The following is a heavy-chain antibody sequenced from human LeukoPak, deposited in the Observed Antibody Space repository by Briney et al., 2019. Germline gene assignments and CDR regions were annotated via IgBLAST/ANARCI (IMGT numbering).Heavy chain of an antibody. J-gene: IGHJ3*02. CDR3: ARDRGGAFDI. Sequence: GGSLRLSCAASGFIFSSYAMHWVRQAPGKGLEWVAVISYDGSDKYYADSVKGRFTISRDNSKNTLYLQMNSLRAEDTAVYYCARDRGGAFDIWGQGTMVTVSS. D-gene: IGHD2-15*01. CDR2: ISYDGSDK. V-gene: IGHV3-30*04. CDR1: GFIFSSYA.